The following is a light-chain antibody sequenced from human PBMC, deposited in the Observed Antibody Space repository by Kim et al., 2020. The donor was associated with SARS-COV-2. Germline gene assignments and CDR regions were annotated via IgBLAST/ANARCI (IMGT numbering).Light chain of an antibody. CDR2: GKS. CDR1: SLRRHY. V-gene: IGLV3-19*01. Sequence: MGPTSGCTCRYDSLRRHYARWRQQGPGQAPLLVIFGKSNRPSGIPDRFSGSNSGNTASLTITGAQAEDEADYYCNSRDRDGDRVVFGGGTQLTVL. CDR3: NSRDRDGDRVV. J-gene: IGLJ2*01.